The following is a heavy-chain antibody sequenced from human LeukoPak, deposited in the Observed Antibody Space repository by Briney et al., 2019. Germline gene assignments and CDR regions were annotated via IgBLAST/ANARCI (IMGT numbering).Heavy chain of an antibody. CDR3: VGPNGAFDI. CDR1: GFTFSSYW. V-gene: IGHV3-7*01. CDR2: IKQDGSEK. J-gene: IGHJ3*02. Sequence: GGSLRLSCAASGFTFSSYWMSWVRQAPGKGLEWVANIKQDGSEKYYVDSVRGRFTISRDNAKNSLYLQMNSLRAEDTAVYYCVGPNGAFDIWGQGTKVTVSS.